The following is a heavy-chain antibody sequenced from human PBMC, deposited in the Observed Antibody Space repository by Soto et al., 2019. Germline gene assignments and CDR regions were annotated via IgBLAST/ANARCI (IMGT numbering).Heavy chain of an antibody. D-gene: IGHD5-18*01. CDR2: IYYTGIT. Sequence: SETLSLTGTVSGFSISVFSAYWSWIRQHPGKCLYGIGYIYYTGITCYNPSLKSRGTISVDTSNNQFSLKRSSVTAADTAVYYCARKWILDPWGQGTLVTVSS. J-gene: IGHJ5*02. V-gene: IGHV4-31*02. CDR3: ARKWILDP. CDR1: GFSISVFSAY.